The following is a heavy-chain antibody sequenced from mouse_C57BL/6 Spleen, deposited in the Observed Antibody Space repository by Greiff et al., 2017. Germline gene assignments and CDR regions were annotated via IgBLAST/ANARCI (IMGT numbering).Heavy chain of an antibody. V-gene: IGHV5-9-1*02. D-gene: IGHD2-4*01. CDR2: ISSGGDYI. CDR1: GFTFSSYA. J-gene: IGHJ3*01. CDR3: TRGDYPPFAY. Sequence: EVKLMESGEGLVKPGGSLKLSCAASGFTFSSYAMSWVRQTPEKRLEWVAYISSGGDYIYYADTVKGRFTISRDNARNTLYLQMSSLKSEDTAMYYCTRGDYPPFAYWGQGTLVTVSA.